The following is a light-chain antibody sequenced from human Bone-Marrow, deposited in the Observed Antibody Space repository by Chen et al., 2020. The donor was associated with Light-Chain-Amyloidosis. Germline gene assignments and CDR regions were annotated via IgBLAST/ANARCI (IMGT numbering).Light chain of an antibody. CDR1: DLPTKY. J-gene: IGLJ2*01. Sequence: SYELTQPPSVSVSPGQTARITCSGDDLPTKYAYWYQQHPGQAPVLVIHRDTERPSGISDRFSGSSSGTTATLTISGVQEEDEADYHCQSADSSGTDEVIFGGGTKLTVL. V-gene: IGLV3-25*03. CDR2: RDT. CDR3: QSADSSGTDEVI.